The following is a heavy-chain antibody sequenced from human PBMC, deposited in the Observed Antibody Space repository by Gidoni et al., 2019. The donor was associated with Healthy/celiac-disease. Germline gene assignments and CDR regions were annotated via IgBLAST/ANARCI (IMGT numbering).Heavy chain of an antibody. CDR2: ISDDGSNK. CDR3: ARESRTNAFDI. CDR1: GFTFSSYA. Sequence: QVQLVESGGGVVQPGRSLRLSCAASGFTFSSYAMHWVRQAPGKGLEWVAVISDDGSNKYYADSVKGRFTISRDNSKNTLYLQMNSLRAEDTAVYYCARESRTNAFDIWGQGTMVTVSS. V-gene: IGHV3-30-3*01. D-gene: IGHD3-3*01. J-gene: IGHJ3*02.